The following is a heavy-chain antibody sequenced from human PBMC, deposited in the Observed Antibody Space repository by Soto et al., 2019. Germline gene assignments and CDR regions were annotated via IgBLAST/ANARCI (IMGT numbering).Heavy chain of an antibody. CDR3: ARLIGDSWLDS. V-gene: IGHV6-1*01. D-gene: IGHD2-8*01. CDR2: TYYRSKWYH. Sequence: QVQLQQSGPGLVKPSQTLSLTCAISGEGVSTNSATWDWIRQAPSRVLEWLGRTYYRSKWYHDSAVSVKGRITINADTYNNQPSLQLNSVTPDDTAVYYCARLIGDSWLDSWGQGTLVTVSS. J-gene: IGHJ5*01. CDR1: GEGVSTNSAT.